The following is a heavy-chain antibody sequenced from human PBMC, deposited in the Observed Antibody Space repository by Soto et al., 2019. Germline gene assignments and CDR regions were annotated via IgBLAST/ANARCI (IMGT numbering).Heavy chain of an antibody. Sequence: EVQLVESGGGLVQPGGSLRLSCAASGFTFSDHYMDWVRQAPGKGLEWVGRTRNKANSYTTEYAASVKGRFTISRDDSKNSLYLHMNSLKTEDTAVYYCARERGWVYPRMDVWGQGTTVTVSS. CDR1: GFTFSDHY. J-gene: IGHJ6*02. V-gene: IGHV3-72*01. D-gene: IGHD2-8*01. CDR2: TRNKANSYTT. CDR3: ARERGWVYPRMDV.